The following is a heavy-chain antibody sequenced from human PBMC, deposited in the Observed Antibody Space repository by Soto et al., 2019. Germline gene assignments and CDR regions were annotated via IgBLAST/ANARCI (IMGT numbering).Heavy chain of an antibody. D-gene: IGHD2-2*03. CDR3: ARVGLSKIDY. V-gene: IGHV4-61*01. CDR2: IYYSGST. Sequence: PSETLSLTCTVSGGSVSSGSYYWSWIRQPPGKGLEWIGYIYYSGSTYYNPSLKSRVTISVDTSKNQFSLKLSSVTAADTAVYYCARVGLSKIDYWGQGTLVTVSS. CDR1: GGSVSSGSYY. J-gene: IGHJ4*02.